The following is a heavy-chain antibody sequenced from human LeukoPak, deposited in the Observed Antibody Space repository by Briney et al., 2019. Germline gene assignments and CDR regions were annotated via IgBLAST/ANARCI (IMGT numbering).Heavy chain of an antibody. CDR3: ARAPGHNDAFDI. CDR2: IYYSGST. Sequence: PSETLSLTCTVSGGSISSGGYSWSWIRQHPGKGLEWIGYIYYSGSTYYNPSLKSRVTISVDTSKNQFSLKLSSVAAADTAVYYCARAPGHNDAFDIWGQGTMVTVSS. J-gene: IGHJ3*02. V-gene: IGHV4-31*03. CDR1: GGSISSGGYS.